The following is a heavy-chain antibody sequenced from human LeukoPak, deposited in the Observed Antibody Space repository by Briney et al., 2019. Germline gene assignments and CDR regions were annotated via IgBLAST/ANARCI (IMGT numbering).Heavy chain of an antibody. CDR3: ARGRYSSGWYGVDY. D-gene: IGHD6-19*01. V-gene: IGHV3-53*01. Sequence: GGSLRLSCAASGYTVSSNYMSRVRQAPGKGLEWVSVIYSGGSTYYADSVKGRFTISRDNSKNTLYLQMNSLRAEDTAVYYCARGRYSSGWYGVDYWGQGTLVTVSS. CDR2: IYSGGST. J-gene: IGHJ4*02. CDR1: GYTVSSNY.